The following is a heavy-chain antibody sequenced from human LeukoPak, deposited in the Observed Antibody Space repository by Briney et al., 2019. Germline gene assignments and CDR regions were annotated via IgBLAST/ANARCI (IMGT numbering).Heavy chain of an antibody. CDR1: GFTFSSYS. D-gene: IGHD3-10*01. Sequence: PGGSLRLSCAASGFTFSSYSMNWVRQAPGKGLEWVSSISSSSSYIYYADSVKGRFTISRDNAKNSLYLQMNSLRAEDTAVYYCARESITMARGVNFDYWGQGTLVTVSS. CDR3: ARESITMARGVNFDY. CDR2: ISSSSSYI. V-gene: IGHV3-21*01. J-gene: IGHJ4*02.